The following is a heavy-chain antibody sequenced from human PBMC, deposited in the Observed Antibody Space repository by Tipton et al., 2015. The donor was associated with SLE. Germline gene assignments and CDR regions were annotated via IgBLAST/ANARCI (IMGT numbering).Heavy chain of an antibody. D-gene: IGHD4-23*01. V-gene: IGHV4-59*08. CDR1: TGSMKSFF. CDR2: VFYTGRT. Sequence: TLSLTCSLSTGSMKSFFWTWIRQSPEKGLEWIGYVFYTGRTTYNPSLERRVTISIDTSRTQISLNLTSVTASDTAVYYCASGKLSYGGGDNWGQGTLVTVSS. CDR3: ASGKLSYGGGDN. J-gene: IGHJ4*02.